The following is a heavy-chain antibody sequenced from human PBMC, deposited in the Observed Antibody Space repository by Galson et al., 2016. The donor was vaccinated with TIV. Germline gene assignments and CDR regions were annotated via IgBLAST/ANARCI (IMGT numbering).Heavy chain of an antibody. CDR3: ARAFETYAFDI. D-gene: IGHD3-9*01. V-gene: IGHV3-30-3*01. Sequence: SLRLSCAASGFTFGSYDMHWVRQAPGKGLEWVAIISYDRSEEYFAGSVTGRFTISRDNSKNTLSLELNSLRAEDTAIYYCARAFETYAFDIWGQGTLVTVSS. CDR2: ISYDRSEE. CDR1: GFTFGSYD. J-gene: IGHJ3*02.